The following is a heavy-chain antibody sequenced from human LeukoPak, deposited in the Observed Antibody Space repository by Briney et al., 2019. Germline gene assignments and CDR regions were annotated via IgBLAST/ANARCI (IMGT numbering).Heavy chain of an antibody. V-gene: IGHV4-39*02. CDR2: IFSFGST. J-gene: IGHJ4*02. D-gene: IGHD3-10*01. CDR3: ARTPMVRGVIRDY. Sequence: SETLSLTCSVSGGSIFSTTYYWVWIRQPPGKGLEWIGSIFSFGSTYYNPSLKSRVTMSVDTSKNHFSLRLSSVTAADTAVYYCARTPMVRGVIRDYWGQGTLVTVSS. CDR1: GGSIFSTTYY.